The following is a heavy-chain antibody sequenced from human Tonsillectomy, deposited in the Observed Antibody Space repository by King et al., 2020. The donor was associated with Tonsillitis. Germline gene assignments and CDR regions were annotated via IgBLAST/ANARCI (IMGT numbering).Heavy chain of an antibody. CDR1: GVSISNFY. J-gene: IGHJ6*03. CDR3: ARLQYYDSSGYPSGYMDV. V-gene: IGHV4-4*07. D-gene: IGHD3-22*01. CDR2: IYTSGSA. Sequence: LQLQESGPGLVKPSETLSLTCTVSGVSISNFYWSWIRQPAGKGLEWVGRIYTSGSATYNPSLKSRVTMSVDTSKNQFSLRLNSVTAADTAVYYCARLQYYDSSGYPSGYMDVWGKGTTVTVSS.